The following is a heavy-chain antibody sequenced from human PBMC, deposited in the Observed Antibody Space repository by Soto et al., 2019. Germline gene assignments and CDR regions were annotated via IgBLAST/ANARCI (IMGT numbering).Heavy chain of an antibody. CDR3: ATGDPKLAYCGGDCYAVAFDI. D-gene: IGHD2-21*02. CDR2: INAGNGKT. CDR1: GYTFTSYA. J-gene: IGHJ3*02. V-gene: IGHV1-3*01. Sequence: RASVKVSCKASGYTFTSYAMHWVRQAPGQRLEWMGWINAGNGKTKYSQKFQGRVTITRDTSASTAYMELSSLRSEDTAVYYCATGDPKLAYCGGDCYAVAFDIFGQGTMVTVSS.